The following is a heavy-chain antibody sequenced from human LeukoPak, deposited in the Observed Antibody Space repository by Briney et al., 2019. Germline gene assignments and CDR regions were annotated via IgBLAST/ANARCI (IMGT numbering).Heavy chain of an antibody. V-gene: IGHV3-7*01. Sequence: GGSLRLSCAASGFNFSSYWMIWVRQAPGKGLEWVANIKQDGSDKNYVDSVKGRFTIPRDNAKNSLYLQMNSLRTEDTAVYYCVRDGSSWGNFDYWGQGTLVSVSS. CDR2: IKQDGSDK. D-gene: IGHD7-27*01. J-gene: IGHJ4*02. CDR3: VRDGSSWGNFDY. CDR1: GFNFSSYW.